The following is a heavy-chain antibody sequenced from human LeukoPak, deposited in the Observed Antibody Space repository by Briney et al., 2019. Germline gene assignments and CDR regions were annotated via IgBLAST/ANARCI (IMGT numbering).Heavy chain of an antibody. J-gene: IGHJ3*02. CDR3: ARSGGYYDSSGYDDAFDI. Sequence: PSETLSLTCTVSGGSISSYYWSWIRQSPGKGLECIGYIHYTGSTNYNPSLKSRVTISVDTSKNQFSLKLSSVTAADTAVYYCARSGGYYDSSGYDDAFDIWGQGTMVTVSS. D-gene: IGHD3-22*01. CDR1: GGSISSYY. CDR2: IHYTGST. V-gene: IGHV4-59*01.